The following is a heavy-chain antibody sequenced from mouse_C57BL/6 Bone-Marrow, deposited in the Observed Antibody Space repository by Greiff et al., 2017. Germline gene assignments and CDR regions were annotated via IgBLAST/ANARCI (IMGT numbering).Heavy chain of an antibody. D-gene: IGHD3-1*01. Sequence: QVQLQQPGAELVKPGASVKLSCKASGYTFTSYWMHWVKQRPGEGLEWIGMSHPNSGSTNYNEKLKSKATLTVDKASSPPYMQLSSLSSNDSAVYYYARWYSSLGDYWGQGTSVTVSS. CDR1: GYTFTSYW. CDR2: SHPNSGST. J-gene: IGHJ4*01. V-gene: IGHV1-64*01. CDR3: ARWYSSLGDY.